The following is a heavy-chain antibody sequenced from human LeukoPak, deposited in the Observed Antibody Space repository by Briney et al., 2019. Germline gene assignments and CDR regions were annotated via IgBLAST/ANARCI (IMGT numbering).Heavy chain of an antibody. Sequence: SETLSLTCTVSGGSISGSSYHWGWIRQSPGKGLEWIGSINYSGTTYYNPSLKGRVTISVDTSKNQFSLKVSSVTAADTAVYYCATTYSYTSGGYDYWGQGTLVTVSS. V-gene: IGHV4-39*01. J-gene: IGHJ4*02. D-gene: IGHD5-18*01. CDR2: INYSGTT. CDR1: GGSISGSSYH. CDR3: ATTYSYTSGGYDY.